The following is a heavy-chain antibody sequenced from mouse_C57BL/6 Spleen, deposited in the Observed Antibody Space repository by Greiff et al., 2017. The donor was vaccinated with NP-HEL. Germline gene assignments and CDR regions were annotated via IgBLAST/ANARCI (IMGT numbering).Heavy chain of an antibody. D-gene: IGHD1-1*01. CDR3: ARSGTTVVRYYFDY. CDR1: GYSFTDYN. V-gene: IGHV1-39*01. CDR2: INPNYGTT. Sequence: VQLQQSGPELVKPGASVKISCKASGYSFTDYNMNWVKQSNGKSLEWIGVINPNYGTTSYNQKFKGKATLTVDQSSSTAYMQLNSLTSEDSAVYDCARSGTTVVRYYFDYWGQGTTLTVSA. J-gene: IGHJ2*01.